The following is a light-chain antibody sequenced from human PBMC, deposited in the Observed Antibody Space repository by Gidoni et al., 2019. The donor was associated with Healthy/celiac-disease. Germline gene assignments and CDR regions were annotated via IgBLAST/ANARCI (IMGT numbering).Light chain of an antibody. J-gene: IGLJ2*01. Sequence: SYELTQPPSVSVSPGQTASITCSGDNWGDKYACWYQQKPGQSPVLVIYQDSKRPSGIPERFSGSNSGNTATLTISGTQAMDEADYYCQAWDSSYVVFGGGTKLTVL. V-gene: IGLV3-1*01. CDR2: QDS. CDR3: QAWDSSYVV. CDR1: NWGDKY.